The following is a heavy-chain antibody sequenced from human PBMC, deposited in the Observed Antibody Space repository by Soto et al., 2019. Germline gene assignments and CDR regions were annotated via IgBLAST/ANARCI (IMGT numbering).Heavy chain of an antibody. CDR1: GFTFSSYA. CDR2: LSGSGGST. V-gene: IGHV3-23*01. CDR3: AKDPDYSGKYYFDY. Sequence: EVQLLESGGGLVQPGGSLRLSCAASGFTFSSYAMSWVRQAQGKGLEWVSALSGSGGSTYYADSVKGRFTISRDNSKNTLYLQMNSLRAEDTAVYYCAKDPDYSGKYYFDYWGQGTLVTVSS. J-gene: IGHJ4*02. D-gene: IGHD2-15*01.